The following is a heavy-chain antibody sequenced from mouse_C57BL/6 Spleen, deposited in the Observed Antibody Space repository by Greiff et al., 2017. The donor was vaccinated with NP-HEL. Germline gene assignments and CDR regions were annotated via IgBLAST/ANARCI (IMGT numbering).Heavy chain of an antibody. V-gene: IGHV1-15*01. J-gene: IGHJ1*03. CDR3: TRRTLDYDGGDWYFDV. Sequence: QVQLQQSGAELVRPGASVTLSCKASGYTFTDYEMHWVKQTPVHGLEWIGAIDPETGGTAYNQKFKGKAILTADKASSTAYMELRSLTSEDSAVYYCTRRTLDYDGGDWYFDVWGTGTTVTVSS. CDR1: GYTFTDYE. D-gene: IGHD2-4*01. CDR2: IDPETGGT.